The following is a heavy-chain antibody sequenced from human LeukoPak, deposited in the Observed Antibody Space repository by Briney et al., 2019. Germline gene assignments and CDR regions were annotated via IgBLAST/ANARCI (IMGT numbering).Heavy chain of an antibody. CDR1: GGSISSSSYY. CDR3: ARQLYCSGGSCYYSYFDY. D-gene: IGHD2-15*01. J-gene: IGHJ4*02. CDR2: IYYSGST. Sequence: PSETLSLTCTVSGGSISSSSYYWGWIRQPPGKGLEWIGSIYYSGSTYYNPSLKSRVTISVGTSKNQFSLKLSSVTAADTAVYYCARQLYCSGGSCYYSYFDYWGQGTLVTVSS. V-gene: IGHV4-39*01.